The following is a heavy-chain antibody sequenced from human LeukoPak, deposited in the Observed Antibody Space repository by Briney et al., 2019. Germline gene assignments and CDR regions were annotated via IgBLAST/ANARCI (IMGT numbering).Heavy chain of an antibody. Sequence: IPSGTLSLTCAVYGGSFSGHYWSWIRQPPGKGLEWIGEINHSGSTNYNPSLKSRVTISVDTSKNQFSLKLSSVTAADTAVYYCARAPYYDFWSSYPTKLRANWFDPWGQGTLVTVSS. CDR1: GGSFSGHY. V-gene: IGHV4-34*01. CDR2: INHSGST. CDR3: ARAPYYDFWSSYPTKLRANWFDP. D-gene: IGHD3-3*01. J-gene: IGHJ5*02.